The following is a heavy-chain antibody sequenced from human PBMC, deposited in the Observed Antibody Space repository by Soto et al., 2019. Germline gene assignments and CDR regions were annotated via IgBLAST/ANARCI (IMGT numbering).Heavy chain of an antibody. CDR2: IYTGGTT. CDR1: GFTVSSNY. V-gene: IGHV3-66*01. D-gene: IGHD2-21*02. CDR3: ARAAYCDRDCYSGWFDP. Sequence: EVQLVQSGGGLVRPGGSLRLSCAASGFTVSSNYMNWVRQAPGKGLEWVSLIYTGGTTYYADSVKGRFTISRDISRNTLYLQMNSLRAEDTAVYYCARAAYCDRDCYSGWFDPWGQGTLVTVSS. J-gene: IGHJ5*02.